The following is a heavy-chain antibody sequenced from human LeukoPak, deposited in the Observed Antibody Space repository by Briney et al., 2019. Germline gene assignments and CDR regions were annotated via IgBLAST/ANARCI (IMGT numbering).Heavy chain of an antibody. Sequence: ASVKVSCKASGYTFTSHAMHWVRQAPGQRLEWMGWINAGNGNTKYSQKFQGRVTITRDTSASTAYMELSSLRSEDTAAYYCARLTYYYDSSSQNWFDPWGQGTLVTVSS. J-gene: IGHJ5*02. D-gene: IGHD3-22*01. CDR2: INAGNGNT. V-gene: IGHV1-3*01. CDR1: GYTFTSHA. CDR3: ARLTYYYDSSSQNWFDP.